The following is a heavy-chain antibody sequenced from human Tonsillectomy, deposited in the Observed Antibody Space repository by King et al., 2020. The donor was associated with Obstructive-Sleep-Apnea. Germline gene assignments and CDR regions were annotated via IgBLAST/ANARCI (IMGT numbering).Heavy chain of an antibody. Sequence: QVQLVESGGGVVQPGRSLRLSCAASGFTFSFYAMHWVRQAPGKGLEWVAVISYDGTNKYYADSVKGRLTISRDNSKNTLYLQMNSLRPEDTAVYYCARDEDRYNSGWYPLWGQGTLVTVSS. J-gene: IGHJ1*01. D-gene: IGHD6-13*01. CDR1: GFTFSFYA. V-gene: IGHV3-30*04. CDR2: ISYDGTNK. CDR3: ARDEDRYNSGWYPL.